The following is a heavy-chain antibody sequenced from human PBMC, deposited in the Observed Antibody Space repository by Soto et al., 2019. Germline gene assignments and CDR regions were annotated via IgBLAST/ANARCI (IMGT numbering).Heavy chain of an antibody. CDR3: ARDYYDSSGYYSTSPMWGTEV. CDR2: INPNSGGT. CDR1: GYTFTGYY. V-gene: IGHV1-2*04. Sequence: ASVNVSCKASGYTFTGYYMHWVRQAPGQGLEWMGWINPNSGGTNYAQKFQGWVTMTRDTSISTAYMELSRLRSDDTAVYYCARDYYDSSGYYSTSPMWGTEVWGKGTPVNVSS. J-gene: IGHJ6*04. D-gene: IGHD3-22*01.